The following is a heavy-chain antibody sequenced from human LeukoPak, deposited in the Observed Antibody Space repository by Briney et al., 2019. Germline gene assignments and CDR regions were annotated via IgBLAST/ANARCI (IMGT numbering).Heavy chain of an antibody. J-gene: IGHJ4*02. Sequence: ASVKVSCKASGYTFTNYYMHWVRQAPGQGLEWMGIINPSGGSTSYAQKFQGRVTMTRDTSTSTVSMELSSLRSEDTAVYYCATDDVTTGTKTALGYWGQGTLVTVSS. CDR3: ATDDVTTGTKTALGY. CDR1: GYTFTNYY. D-gene: IGHD1-1*01. V-gene: IGHV1-46*01. CDR2: INPSGGST.